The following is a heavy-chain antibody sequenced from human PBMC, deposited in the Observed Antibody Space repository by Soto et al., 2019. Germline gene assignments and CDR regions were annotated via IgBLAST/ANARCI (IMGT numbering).Heavy chain of an antibody. CDR3: ARERSQDIVVVVAATPRGMDV. V-gene: IGHV3-30-3*01. CDR1: GFTFSSYA. CDR2: ISYDGSNK. D-gene: IGHD2-15*01. Sequence: GGSLRLSCAASGFTFSSYAMHWVRQAPVKGLEWVAVISYDGSNKYYADSVKGRFTISRDNSKNTLYLQMNSLRAEDTAVYYCARERSQDIVVVVAATPRGMDVWGQGTTVTVSS. J-gene: IGHJ6*02.